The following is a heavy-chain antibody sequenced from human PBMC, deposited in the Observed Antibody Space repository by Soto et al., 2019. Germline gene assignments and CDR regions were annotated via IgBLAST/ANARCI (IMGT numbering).Heavy chain of an antibody. CDR2: IYYSGST. CDR3: ARHCSSTSCYDGEVTMVRGVIAYYYYYYGMDV. D-gene: IGHD2-2*01. Sequence: SETLSLTCTVSGGSISSSSYYWGWIRQPPGKGLEWIGSIYYSGSTYYNPSLKSRVTISVDTSKNQFSLKLSPVTAADTAVYYCARHCSSTSCYDGEVTMVRGVIAYYYYYYGMDVWGQGTTVTVSS. J-gene: IGHJ6*02. CDR1: GGSISSSSYY. V-gene: IGHV4-39*01.